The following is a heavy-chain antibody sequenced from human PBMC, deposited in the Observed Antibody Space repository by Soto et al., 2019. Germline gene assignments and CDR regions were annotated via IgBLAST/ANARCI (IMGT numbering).Heavy chain of an antibody. Sequence: ASVKVSCKASGYTSTSYGISWVRQAPGQGLEWMGWISAYNGNTNYAQKLQGRVTMTTDTSTSTAYMELRSLRSDDTAVYYCARVYSSGWHNLFDPWGKGTLVTVSS. CDR1: GYTSTSYG. CDR3: ARVYSSGWHNLFDP. J-gene: IGHJ5*02. CDR2: ISAYNGNT. D-gene: IGHD6-19*01. V-gene: IGHV1-18*01.